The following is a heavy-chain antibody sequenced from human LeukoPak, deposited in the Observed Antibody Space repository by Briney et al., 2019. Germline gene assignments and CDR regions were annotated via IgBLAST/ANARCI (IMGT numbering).Heavy chain of an antibody. Sequence: PGGSVRLSCAASGFTFSSYGMHGVRQAPRKGREGVAFVRYDGSKKYYADVVKGRFTISRDNSKNTLYLQMNSLRAEDTAVYYCAKDAGRRAFDIWGQGTMVTVSS. V-gene: IGHV3-30*02. CDR3: AKDAGRRAFDI. CDR2: VRYDGSKK. CDR1: GFTFSSYG. J-gene: IGHJ3*02.